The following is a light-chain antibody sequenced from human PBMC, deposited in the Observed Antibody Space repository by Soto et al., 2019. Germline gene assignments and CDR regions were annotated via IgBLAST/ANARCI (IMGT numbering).Light chain of an antibody. CDR1: QSASSSY. Sequence: EIVFTQSPGTLSLSPGERATLSCRASQSASSSYLAWYQQKPGQAPRLLIYVASSRATGIPDSVSGSGSGTDFTLTISRLEPEDFAVYYCQQYGSSPLTFGQGTRLEIK. V-gene: IGKV3-20*01. CDR2: VAS. J-gene: IGKJ5*01. CDR3: QQYGSSPLT.